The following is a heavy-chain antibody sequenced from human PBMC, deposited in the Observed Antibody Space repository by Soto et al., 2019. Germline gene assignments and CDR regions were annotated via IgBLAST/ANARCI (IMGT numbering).Heavy chain of an antibody. D-gene: IGHD3-3*01. Sequence: SETLSLTCTVSGGSILDSTYYWAWIRQTPGKGLEWIGEINYRGSTYYNPSLESRITMAVDTSKNQFSLKLSSVTAADTAVYFCVRGQPHRITIFEVVIRSYDYGMDVWGQGTTVTVSS. J-gene: IGHJ6*02. V-gene: IGHV4-39*07. CDR1: GGSILDSTYY. CDR3: VRGQPHRITIFEVVIRSYDYGMDV. CDR2: INYRGST.